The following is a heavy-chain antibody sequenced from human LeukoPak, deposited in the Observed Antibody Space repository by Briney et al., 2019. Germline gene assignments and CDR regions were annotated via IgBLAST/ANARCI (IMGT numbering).Heavy chain of an antibody. J-gene: IGHJ4*02. CDR1: GFTFSSYS. Sequence: PGGSLRLSCAASGFTFSSYSMNWVRQAPGKGLEWVSYISSTSGAIRYADSVEGRFTISRDNAKTSLYLQMNSLRDEDTAVYYCARGNPYYFDYWGQGTLVTVSS. CDR3: ARGNPYYFDY. CDR2: ISSTSGAI. D-gene: IGHD1-14*01. V-gene: IGHV3-48*02.